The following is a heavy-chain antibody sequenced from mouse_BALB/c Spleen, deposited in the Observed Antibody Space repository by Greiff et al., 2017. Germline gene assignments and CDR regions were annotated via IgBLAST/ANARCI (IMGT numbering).Heavy chain of an antibody. CDR2: INPSSGYT. CDR1: GYTFTSYT. V-gene: IGHV1-4*01. CDR3: ARDWERSYYFDY. D-gene: IGHD4-1*01. J-gene: IGHJ2*01. Sequence: VQLQQSGAELARPGASVKMSCKASGYTFTSYTMHWVKQRPGQGLEWIGYINPSSGYTNYNQKFKDKATLTADKSSSTAYMQLSSLTSEDSAVYDCARDWERSYYFDYWGQGTTLTVSS.